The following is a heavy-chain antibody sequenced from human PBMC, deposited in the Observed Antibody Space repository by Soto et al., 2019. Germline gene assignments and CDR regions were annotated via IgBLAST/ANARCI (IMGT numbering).Heavy chain of an antibody. CDR3: ASEYYYDSSGYEEYFQH. CDR1: GYTFTGYY. J-gene: IGHJ1*01. V-gene: IGHV1-2*02. CDR2: INPNSGGT. Sequence: ASVKVSCKASGYTFTGYYMHWVRQAPGQGLEWMGWINPNSGGTNYAQKFQGRVTMTRDTSISTAYMELSRLRSDDTAVYYCASEYYYDSSGYEEYFQHWGQGTLVTVSS. D-gene: IGHD3-22*01.